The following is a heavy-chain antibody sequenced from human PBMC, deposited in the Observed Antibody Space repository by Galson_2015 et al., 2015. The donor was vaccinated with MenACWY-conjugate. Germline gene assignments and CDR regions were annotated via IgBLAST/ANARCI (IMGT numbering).Heavy chain of an antibody. V-gene: IGHV3-23*01. D-gene: IGHD2-21*01. CDR2: ISAGGGAT. CDR3: AKLGYSTDS. J-gene: IGHJ5*01. Sequence: SLRLSCAASGFTFSDYAMNWVRQAPGKGLEWVSQISAGGGATFYADSLKGRFTISRHNSNNTLYLQMNSLRVEDTAVYYCAKLGYSTDSWG. CDR1: GFTFSDYA.